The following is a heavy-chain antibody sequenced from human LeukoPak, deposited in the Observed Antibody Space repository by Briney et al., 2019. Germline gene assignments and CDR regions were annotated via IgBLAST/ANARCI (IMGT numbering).Heavy chain of an antibody. V-gene: IGHV3-30-3*01. CDR1: GFTFSSYN. J-gene: IGHJ3*02. CDR3: ARDLAGYGGAFDI. CDR2: ISYDGNNK. Sequence: GRSLRLSCAASGFTFSSYNMHWVRQAPGKGLEWVAVISYDGNNKYYTDSVKGRFTISRENSKSSLHLQMNSLRAEDTAVYYCARDLAGYGGAFDIWGQGTMVTV. D-gene: IGHD5-12*01.